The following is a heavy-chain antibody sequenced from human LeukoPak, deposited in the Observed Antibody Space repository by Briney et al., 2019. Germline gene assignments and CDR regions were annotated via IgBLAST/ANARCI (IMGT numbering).Heavy chain of an antibody. CDR3: VRQHSDWRPSGYFHH. CDR1: GFTFSSYT. J-gene: IGHJ1*01. CDR2: IAANGDIT. D-gene: IGHD6-19*01. Sequence: GGSLRLSCSASGFTFSSYTMYWVRQAPGKGLEYVSTIAANGDITNYADSVRARFTISRDNSKSTLYLQMGSLRPEDTAVYYCVRQHSDWRPSGYFHHWGQGTLVTVSS. V-gene: IGHV3-64D*06.